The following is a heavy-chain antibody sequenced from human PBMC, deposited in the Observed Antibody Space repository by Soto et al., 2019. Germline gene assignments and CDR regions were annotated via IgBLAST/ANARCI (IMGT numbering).Heavy chain of an antibody. V-gene: IGHV3-33*01. D-gene: IGHD6-6*01. CDR3: ARGLRSVLDY. Sequence: QVQLVESGGGVVQPGGSLRLSCVASGFIFSNFGMHWVRQAPGKGLEWVAVISSDEKIKQYADSVRGRFAFSRDNSKKTLYLQMTSLRAEDTAIYYCARGLRSVLDYWGQGTLVTVSS. CDR1: GFIFSNFG. CDR2: ISSDEKIK. J-gene: IGHJ4*02.